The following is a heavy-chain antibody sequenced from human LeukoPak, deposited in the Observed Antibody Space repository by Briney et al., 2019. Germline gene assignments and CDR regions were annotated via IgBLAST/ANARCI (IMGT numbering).Heavy chain of an antibody. J-gene: IGHJ4*02. Sequence: ASVKVSCKAYGYTFTGQYMHWVRQAPGQGLEWMGWINPNTGDTNYAQKFQGRVTMTRDTAISTAYLELSRLASDDTALYYCASYPRYISSPPFDYWGQGTLVTVSS. CDR1: GYTFTGQY. D-gene: IGHD5-12*01. CDR3: ASYPRYISSPPFDY. V-gene: IGHV1-2*02. CDR2: INPNTGDT.